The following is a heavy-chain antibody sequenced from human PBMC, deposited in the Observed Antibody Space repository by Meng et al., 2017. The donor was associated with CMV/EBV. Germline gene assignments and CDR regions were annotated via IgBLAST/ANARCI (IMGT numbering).Heavy chain of an antibody. CDR1: GFTFSSYG. V-gene: IGHV3-30*02. CDR3: ARGNNFDA. D-gene: IGHD2/OR15-2a*01. J-gene: IGHJ3*01. Sequence: GESLKISCAASGFTFSSYGMHWVRQAPGKGLEWVAFIRYGGSNKYYADSVKGRFTITRDNSKNTPYLQMDSLRTEDTAVYHCARGNNFDAWGQGTMVTVSS. CDR2: IRYGGSNK.